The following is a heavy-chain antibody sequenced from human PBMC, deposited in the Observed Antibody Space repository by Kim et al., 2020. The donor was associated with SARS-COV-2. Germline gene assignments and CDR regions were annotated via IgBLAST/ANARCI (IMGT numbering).Heavy chain of an antibody. D-gene: IGHD3-22*01. V-gene: IGHV4-30-4*01. CDR1: GGSISSGDYF. CDR3: ARRYYYDSSGSDAFDI. Sequence: SETLSLTCTVSGGSISSGDYFWSWIRQPPGKGLEWIGYIYYSGSTYYNPSLKSRVTISVDTSKNQFSLKLSSVTAADTAVYYCARRYYYDSSGSDAFDIWGQGTMVTVSS. J-gene: IGHJ3*02. CDR2: IYYSGST.